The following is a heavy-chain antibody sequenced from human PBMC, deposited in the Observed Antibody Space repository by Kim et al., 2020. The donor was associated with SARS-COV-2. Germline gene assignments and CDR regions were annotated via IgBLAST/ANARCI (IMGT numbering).Heavy chain of an antibody. D-gene: IGHD3-10*01. CDR3: AKDRMPTVRGLSGLDV. CDR1: GITFSNYA. V-gene: IGHV3-23*01. J-gene: IGHJ6*04. CDR2: ISYSGGST. Sequence: GGSLRLSCAPSGITFSNYAMTWVRQAPGKGLEWVSSISYSGGSTYYADSVKGRFTISRDNSKNRLYLQVNSLRAEDAAVYYCAKDRMPTVRGLSGLDVWGEGTTVTVSP.